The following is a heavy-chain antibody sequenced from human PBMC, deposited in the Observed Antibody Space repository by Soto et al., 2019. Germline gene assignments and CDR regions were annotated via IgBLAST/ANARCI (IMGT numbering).Heavy chain of an antibody. D-gene: IGHD6-19*01. V-gene: IGHV4-34*01. CDR3: ARGMTNIAVAGTGNNFDY. CDR2: INHSGST. Sequence: SETLSLTCAVYGGSFSGYYWSWIRQPPGKGLEWIGEINHSGSTNFNPSLKSRVTISVDTSKNQFSLKLSSVTAADTAVYYCARGMTNIAVAGTGNNFDYWGQGTLVTVSS. J-gene: IGHJ4*02. CDR1: GGSFSGYY.